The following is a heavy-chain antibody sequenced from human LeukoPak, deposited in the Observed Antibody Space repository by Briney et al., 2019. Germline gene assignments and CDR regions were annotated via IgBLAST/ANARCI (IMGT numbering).Heavy chain of an antibody. CDR3: ARGPYSDYDYILEY. V-gene: IGHV1-2*02. Sequence: GASVKVSCKASGYTFTGHYIHWVRQAPGQGLQWMGWINANSGGTEYTQKFQGRVTMTRDTSISTAYMELNRLRSDDMAVYYCARGPYSDYDYILEYWGQGTLVTVS. J-gene: IGHJ4*02. CDR1: GYTFTGHY. D-gene: IGHD5-12*01. CDR2: INANSGGT.